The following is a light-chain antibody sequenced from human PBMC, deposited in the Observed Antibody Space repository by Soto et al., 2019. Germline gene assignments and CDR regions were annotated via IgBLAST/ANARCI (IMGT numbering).Light chain of an antibody. V-gene: IGLV2-14*01. Sequence: QSALTQPASVSGSPGQSITISCTGTSSDVGAYNYVSWYQQYTGKAPKLMIYEVKNRPSGVSNRFSGSRSGSTASLTISGLQAEDEADYYCSSYTTNSTGGYVFGTGTKLTVL. J-gene: IGLJ1*01. CDR3: SSYTTNSTGGYV. CDR2: EVK. CDR1: SSDVGAYNY.